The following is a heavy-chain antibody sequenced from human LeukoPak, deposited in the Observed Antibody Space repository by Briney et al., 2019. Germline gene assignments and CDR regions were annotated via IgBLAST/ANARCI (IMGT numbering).Heavy chain of an antibody. D-gene: IGHD3-3*02. Sequence: GRSLRLSCAASGFTFSSYGMHWVRQAPGKGLEWVAAIWYDGSNKYYADSVRGRFTISRDSSKNTLFLQLNSLRAEDTAVYYCAAFSHKGVWGQGTTVTVS. J-gene: IGHJ6*02. CDR1: GFTFSSYG. CDR3: AAFSHKGV. CDR2: IWYDGSNK. V-gene: IGHV3-33*01.